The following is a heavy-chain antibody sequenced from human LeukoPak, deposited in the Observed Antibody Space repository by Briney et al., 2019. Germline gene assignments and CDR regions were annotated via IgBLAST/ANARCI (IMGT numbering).Heavy chain of an antibody. J-gene: IGHJ3*02. V-gene: IGHV1-2*02. Sequence: ASVKVSCKASGYTFTDYYIHWVRQAPGQGLEWMGWINPNSGGTNYAQKFQGRVTMTRDTSISTAYMELNRLRSDDTAIYYCAAAGRSYCSGGTCYSDLNDAFDIWGQGTMVTVSS. CDR1: GYTFTDYY. CDR2: INPNSGGT. D-gene: IGHD2-15*01. CDR3: AAAGRSYCSGGTCYSDLNDAFDI.